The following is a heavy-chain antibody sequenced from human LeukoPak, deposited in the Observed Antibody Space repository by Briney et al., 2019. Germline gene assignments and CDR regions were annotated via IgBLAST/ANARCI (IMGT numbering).Heavy chain of an antibody. D-gene: IGHD4-17*01. J-gene: IGHJ6*02. CDR3: ARTRYGDSGMDV. CDR1: GFTFSSNA. Sequence: GESLRLSCAASGFTFSSNAMNWVRQAPGKGLEWVSSISSSSAYLDYADSVKGRFTISRDNAKNSLYLQMNSLRAEDTGVYYCARTRYGDSGMDVWGQGTTVTVSS. CDR2: ISSSSAYL. V-gene: IGHV3-21*01.